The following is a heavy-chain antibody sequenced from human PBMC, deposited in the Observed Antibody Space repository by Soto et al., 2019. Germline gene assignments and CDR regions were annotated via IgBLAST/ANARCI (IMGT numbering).Heavy chain of an antibody. V-gene: IGHV3-23*01. CDR2: ITGSADKT. J-gene: IGHJ3*02. CDR1: GFSLSNYA. CDR3: AREGDCSGGSCYRAGAFDI. D-gene: IGHD2-15*01. Sequence: PGGSLRLSCAASGFSLSNYAMTWVRQAPGKGLEWVSGITGSADKTYYADSVKGRFIISRDNAKNTLYLQMNSLRAEDTAVYYCAREGDCSGGSCYRAGAFDIWGQGTMVTVS.